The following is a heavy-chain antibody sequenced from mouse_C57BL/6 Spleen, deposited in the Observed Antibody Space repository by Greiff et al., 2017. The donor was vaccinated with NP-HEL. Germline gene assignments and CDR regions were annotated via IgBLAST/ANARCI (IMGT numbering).Heavy chain of an antibody. Sequence: QVQLQQSGAELVRPGASVKLSCKASGYTFTDYYINWVKQRPGQGLEWIARIYPGSGNTYYNEKFKGKATLTAEKSSSTAYMQLSSLTSEDSAVYFCARAGLRQGGFDYWGQGTTLTVSS. CDR2: IYPGSGNT. CDR1: GYTFTDYY. J-gene: IGHJ2*01. CDR3: ARAGLRQGGFDY. V-gene: IGHV1-76*01. D-gene: IGHD2-4*01.